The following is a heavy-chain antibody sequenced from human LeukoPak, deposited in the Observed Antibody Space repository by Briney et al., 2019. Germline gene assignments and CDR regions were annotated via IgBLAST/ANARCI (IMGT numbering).Heavy chain of an antibody. D-gene: IGHD6-13*01. CDR3: AKRSGYSSSWYLDCFDY. J-gene: IGHJ4*02. CDR2: ITGSGGST. Sequence: PGGSLRLSCAASGFTFSNYAMSWVRQAPGKGLEWVSTITGSGGSTNYADSVKGRFTISRDKSKNTLYLQMNSLRAEDTAVYYCAKRSGYSSSWYLDCFDYWGQGTLVTVSS. CDR1: GFTFSNYA. V-gene: IGHV3-23*01.